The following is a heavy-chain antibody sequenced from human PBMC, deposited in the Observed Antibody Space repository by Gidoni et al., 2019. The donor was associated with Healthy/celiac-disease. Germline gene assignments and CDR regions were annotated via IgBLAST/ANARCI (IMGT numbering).Heavy chain of an antibody. CDR1: GFTFSSYA. V-gene: IGHV3-30-3*01. D-gene: IGHD6-19*01. CDR2: ISYDGSNK. CDR3: ARGFAVAAATD. J-gene: IGHJ4*02. Sequence: QVQLVESGGGVVQPGRSLRLSCAASGFTFSSYAMHWVRQAPGKGLEWVAVISYDGSNKYYADSVKGRFTISRDNSKNTLYLQMNSLRAEDTAVYYCARGFAVAAATDWGQGTLVTVSS.